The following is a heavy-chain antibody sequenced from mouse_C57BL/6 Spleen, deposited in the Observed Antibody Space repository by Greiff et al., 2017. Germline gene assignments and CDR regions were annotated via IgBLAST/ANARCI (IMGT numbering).Heavy chain of an antibody. CDR2: ISSGGDYI. D-gene: IGHD4-1*01. CDR3: TREETGWFAY. Sequence: EVKLMESGEGLVKPGGSLKLSCAASGFTFSSYAMSWVRQTPEKRLEWVAYISSGGDYIYYAEPVKGRFTISRDNARNTLYLQMSSLKSEDTAMXYCTREETGWFAYWGQGTLVTVSA. CDR1: GFTFSSYA. V-gene: IGHV5-9-1*02. J-gene: IGHJ3*01.